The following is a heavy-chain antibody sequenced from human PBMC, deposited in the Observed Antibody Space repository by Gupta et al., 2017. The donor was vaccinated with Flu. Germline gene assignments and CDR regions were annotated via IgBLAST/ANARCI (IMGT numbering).Heavy chain of an antibody. Sequence: EVQLVESGGGLAQPGGSLRLSCVASGFPFSDYEMNWVGQAPGKGLEWISYISSYNTISYADSVRGRFTISRDNANNSLYLQMNSLRAEDTAVYYCARGSWELTSWGQGTLVTVSS. CDR3: ARGSWELTS. CDR1: GFPFSDYE. D-gene: IGHD1-26*01. V-gene: IGHV3-48*03. CDR2: ISSYNTI. J-gene: IGHJ5*02.